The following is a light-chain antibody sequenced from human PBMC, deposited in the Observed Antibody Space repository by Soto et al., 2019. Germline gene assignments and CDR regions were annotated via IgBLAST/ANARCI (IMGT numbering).Light chain of an antibody. V-gene: IGKV3-20*01. CDR3: QQFGTTLT. J-gene: IGKJ4*01. CDR2: GAS. CDR1: QSVSSN. Sequence: EIVMTQSPATLSVSPGERATLSCRASQSVSSNLAWYQQKPGQAPRLLIHGASKRATGIPDRFSGRGSGTDFTLTISRLEPEDFAVYFCQQFGTTLTFGGGTKV.